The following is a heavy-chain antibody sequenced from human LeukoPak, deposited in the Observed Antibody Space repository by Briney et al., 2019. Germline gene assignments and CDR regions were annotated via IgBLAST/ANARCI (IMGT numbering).Heavy chain of an antibody. CDR3: ARKGDYYDSSGYSVGYGDAFDI. D-gene: IGHD3-22*01. J-gene: IGHJ3*02. CDR2: IIPILGTA. CDR1: GGTFSSYT. Sequence: SVKVSCKASGGTFSSYTISWVRQAPGQGLEWMGRIIPILGTANYAQKFQGRVTITADKSTSTAYMELSSLRSEDTAVYYCARKGDYYDSSGYSVGYGDAFDIWGQGTMVTVSS. V-gene: IGHV1-69*08.